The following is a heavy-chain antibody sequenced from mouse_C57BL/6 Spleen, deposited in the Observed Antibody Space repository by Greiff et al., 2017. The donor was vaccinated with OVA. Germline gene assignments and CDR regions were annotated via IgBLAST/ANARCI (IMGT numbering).Heavy chain of an antibody. CDR3: ARSSSSGYGYFDV. Sequence: QVQLQQPGAELVKPGASVKLSCKASGYTFTSYWMHWVKQRPGQGLEWIGMIHPNSGSSNYNEKFKSKATLTVDKSSSTAYMQLSSLTSEDSAVYYCARSSSSGYGYFDVWGTGTTVTVSS. CDR1: GYTFTSYW. J-gene: IGHJ1*03. D-gene: IGHD3-2*02. V-gene: IGHV1-64*01. CDR2: IHPNSGSS.